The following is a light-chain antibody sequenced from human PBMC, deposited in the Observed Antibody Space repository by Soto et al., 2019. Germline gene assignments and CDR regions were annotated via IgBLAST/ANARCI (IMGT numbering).Light chain of an antibody. J-gene: IGLJ2*01. CDR1: SSDIGDYNF. CDR3: SSYSISSTLV. V-gene: IGLV2-14*03. Sequence: QSALTQPASVSGSPGQSITISCTGTSSDIGDYNFVSWYQQNPGKAPKLMIYDVSSRPSGVSKRFSGTKSGNTASLTISGLQAEDEADYYCSSYSISSTLVFGGGTKLTVL. CDR2: DVS.